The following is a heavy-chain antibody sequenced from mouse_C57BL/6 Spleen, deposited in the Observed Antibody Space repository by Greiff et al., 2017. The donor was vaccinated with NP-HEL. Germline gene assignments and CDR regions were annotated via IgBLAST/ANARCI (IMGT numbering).Heavy chain of an antibody. D-gene: IGHD1-1*01. V-gene: IGHV1-76*01. Sequence: VKLVESGAELVRPGASVKLSCKASGYTFTDYYINWVKQRPGQGLEWIARIYPGSGNTYYNEKFKGKATLTAEKSSSTAYMQLSSLTSEDSAVYFCARPTVVATEAMDYWGQGTSVTVSS. J-gene: IGHJ4*01. CDR2: IYPGSGNT. CDR3: ARPTVVATEAMDY. CDR1: GYTFTDYY.